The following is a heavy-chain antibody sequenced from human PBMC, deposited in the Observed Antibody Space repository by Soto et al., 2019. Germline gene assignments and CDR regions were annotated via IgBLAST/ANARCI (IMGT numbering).Heavy chain of an antibody. CDR1: GFTFSSYS. CDR2: ISASSSYI. Sequence: EVQLVESGGGLVKRGGSLRLSCAASGFTFSSYSMNWVRQAPGKGLEWVSSISASSSYIYYADSVKGRFTVSRDNAKNSLYLQINSLRDEDTAVYYCARGSIVATSLTPFDFWGQGTLVIVSS. J-gene: IGHJ4*02. CDR3: ARGSIVATSLTPFDF. V-gene: IGHV3-21*01. D-gene: IGHD5-12*01.